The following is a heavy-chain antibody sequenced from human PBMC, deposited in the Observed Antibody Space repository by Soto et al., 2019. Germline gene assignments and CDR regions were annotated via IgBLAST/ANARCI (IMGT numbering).Heavy chain of an antibody. CDR1: GFAFSSYP. V-gene: IGHV3-23*01. CDR3: AKNSAATIRVGYDY. Sequence: PGGSLRLSCAASGFAFSSYPMSWVRQAPGQGPEWVSGIVASGGITYYADSVKGRFTISRDNSKNTLYLQMNSLRAEDTAVYYCAKNSAATIRVGYDYWGQRTLVTVSS. J-gene: IGHJ4*02. D-gene: IGHD5-12*01. CDR2: IVASGGIT.